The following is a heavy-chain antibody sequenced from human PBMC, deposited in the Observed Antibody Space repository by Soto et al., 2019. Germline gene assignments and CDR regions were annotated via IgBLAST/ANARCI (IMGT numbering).Heavy chain of an antibody. J-gene: IGHJ3*01. Sequence: QVHVVQSGAEVKEPGSSVRVSCKASGGSFHXXXXXXXXQAPGQGLQWMGDITPMFGVAEYAQRLQDRLTXXAXXXTXXXXXXXRXLRSEXTAXXYCARDDEKTYAFYFWGPGTMVTVSS. CDR1: GGSFHXXX. CDR3: ARDDEKTYAFYF. CDR2: ITPMFGVA. V-gene: IGHV1-69*12.